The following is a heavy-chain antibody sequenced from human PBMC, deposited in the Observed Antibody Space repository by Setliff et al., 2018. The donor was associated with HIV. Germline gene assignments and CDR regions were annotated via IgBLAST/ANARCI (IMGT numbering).Heavy chain of an antibody. Sequence: PSETLSLTCTVSGGSISSGDYYWSWIRQPPGMGLEWIGEINQSENTNYNPSLKSRVTISADPSKNQFSLKLSSVTAADTAVYYCPRRPPRYCSSIRCYGVCFDPWGQGTLVTVSS. V-gene: IGHV4-61*08. D-gene: IGHD2-2*01. CDR1: GGSISSGDYY. CDR2: INQSENT. CDR3: PRRPPRYCSSIRCYGVCFDP. J-gene: IGHJ5*02.